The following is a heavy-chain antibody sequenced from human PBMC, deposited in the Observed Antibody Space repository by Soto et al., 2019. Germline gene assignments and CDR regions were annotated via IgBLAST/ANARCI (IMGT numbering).Heavy chain of an antibody. J-gene: IGHJ5*02. D-gene: IGHD2-15*01. CDR2: IYYSGST. CDR1: GGSISSGGYY. CDR3: ARDNLGAERINNWFDP. V-gene: IGHV4-31*03. Sequence: SDTLSLTCTVSGGSISSGGYYWSWIRQHPGKGLEWIGYIYYSGSTYYNPSLKSRVTISVDTSKNQFSLKLSSVTAADTAVYYCARDNLGAERINNWFDPWGQGTLVTVSS.